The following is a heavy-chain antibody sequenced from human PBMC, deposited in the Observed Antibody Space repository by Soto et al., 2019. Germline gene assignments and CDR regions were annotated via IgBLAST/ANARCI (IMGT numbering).Heavy chain of an antibody. CDR3: ARAPEANWFDP. CDR1: SISSGGYY. CDR2: IYYSGST. J-gene: IGHJ5*02. V-gene: IGHV4-31*02. Sequence: SISSGGYYWSWIRQHPGKGLEWIGYIYYSGSTYYNPSLKSRVTISVDTSKNQFSLKLSSVTAADTAVYYCARAPEANWFDPWGQGTLVTVSS.